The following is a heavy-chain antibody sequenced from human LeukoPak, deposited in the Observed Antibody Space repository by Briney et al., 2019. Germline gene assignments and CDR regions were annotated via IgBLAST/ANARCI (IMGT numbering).Heavy chain of an antibody. CDR1: GYTFTSYG. J-gene: IGHJ4*02. CDR2: IRAYSGNT. Sequence: ASVKVSCKASGYTFTSYGISWVRQAPGQRLEWIEWIRAYSGNTNYAQKLQGRVTMTTDTSTSTAYMELRSLRSDDTAVYYCAREVEMATTDYWGQGTLVTVSS. CDR3: AREVEMATTDY. V-gene: IGHV1-18*01. D-gene: IGHD5-24*01.